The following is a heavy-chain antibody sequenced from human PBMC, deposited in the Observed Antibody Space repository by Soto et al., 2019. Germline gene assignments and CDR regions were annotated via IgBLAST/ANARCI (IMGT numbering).Heavy chain of an antibody. CDR3: AKARCSTSNCYVPDY. V-gene: IGHV3-23*01. D-gene: IGHD1-1*01. CDR1: GFSFGTYT. Sequence: GGPLTASGITSGFSFGTYTIIWVRQAPGKGLQWVSVISRSGDSPSSAASVQGRFSISRDNPKNTLYLQMNSLRGEDTGMYYCAKARCSTSNCYVPDYWGQGTLVTVS. J-gene: IGHJ4*02. CDR2: ISRSGDSP.